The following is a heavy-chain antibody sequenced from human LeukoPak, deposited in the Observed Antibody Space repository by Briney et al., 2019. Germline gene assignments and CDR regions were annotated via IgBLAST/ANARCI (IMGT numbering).Heavy chain of an antibody. D-gene: IGHD3-9*01. Sequence: PSETLSLTCAVYGWSFSGYYWSWIRQPPGKGLEWIGEIDHSGSTNYNPSLKSRVTISVDTSKNQFSLKLSSVTAADTAVYYCARVYDILTGYHWFDPWGQGTLVTVSS. J-gene: IGHJ5*02. CDR2: IDHSGST. CDR1: GWSFSGYY. V-gene: IGHV4-34*01. CDR3: ARVYDILTGYHWFDP.